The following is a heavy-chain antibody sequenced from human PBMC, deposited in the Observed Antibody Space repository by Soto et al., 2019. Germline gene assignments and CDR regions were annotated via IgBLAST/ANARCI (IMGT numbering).Heavy chain of an antibody. CDR1: GYTFTTYA. V-gene: IGHV1-3*01. CDR2: INAGSGNT. CDR3: ARDWQLAFDY. J-gene: IGHJ4*02. Sequence: GASVKGSCKASGYTFTTYAMHWVRQAPGQRLEWMGWINAGSGNTKYSQRFQGRVTITRDTSASTAYMELSSLRSEDTAVYYCARDWQLAFDYWGQGTLVTVS. D-gene: IGHD6-6*01.